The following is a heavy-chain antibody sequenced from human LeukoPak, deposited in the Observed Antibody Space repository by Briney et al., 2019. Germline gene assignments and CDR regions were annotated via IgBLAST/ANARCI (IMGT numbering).Heavy chain of an antibody. Sequence: GGSLRLSCAASGFTFSSYGIHWVRQAPGKGLEWVAAISYDGSNDYYKDSVKGRFTISRDNSKNTLYLQMNSLRAEDTAVYYCARLNWDCSSSSCYDYWGQGTLVTVSS. CDR1: GFTFSSYG. CDR3: ARLNWDCSSSSCYDY. D-gene: IGHD2-2*01. V-gene: IGHV3-30*03. CDR2: ISYDGSND. J-gene: IGHJ4*02.